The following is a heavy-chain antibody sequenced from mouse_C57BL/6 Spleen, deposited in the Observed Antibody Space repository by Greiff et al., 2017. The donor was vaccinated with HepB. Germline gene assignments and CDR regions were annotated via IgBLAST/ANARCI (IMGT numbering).Heavy chain of an antibody. J-gene: IGHJ2*01. CDR1: GFTFSDYG. CDR2: ISSGSSTI. CDR3: ARDGYYGSCFDY. V-gene: IGHV5-17*01. D-gene: IGHD1-1*01. Sequence: EVKLVESGGGLVKPGGSLKLSCAASGFTFSDYGMHWVRQAPEKGLEWVAYISSGSSTIYYADTVKGRFTISRDNAKNTLFLQMTSLRSEDTAMYYCARDGYYGSCFDYWGQGTTRTVSS.